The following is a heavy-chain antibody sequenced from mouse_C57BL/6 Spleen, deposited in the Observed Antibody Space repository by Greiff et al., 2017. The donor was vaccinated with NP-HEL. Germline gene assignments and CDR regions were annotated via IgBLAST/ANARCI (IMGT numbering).Heavy chain of an antibody. V-gene: IGHV1-15*01. CDR3: TKPPYYDNAMDY. J-gene: IGHJ4*01. Sequence: QVQLQQSGAELVRPGASVTLSCKASGYTFTDYEMHWVKQTPVHGLEWIGAIDPETGGTAYNQKFKGKAILTADKSSSTAYMELRSLTSEDSAVYYCTKPPYYDNAMDYWGQGTSVTVSS. D-gene: IGHD2-4*01. CDR1: GYTFTDYE. CDR2: IDPETGGT.